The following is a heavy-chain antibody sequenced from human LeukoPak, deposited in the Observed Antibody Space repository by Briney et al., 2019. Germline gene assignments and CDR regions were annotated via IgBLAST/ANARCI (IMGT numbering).Heavy chain of an antibody. CDR1: GFTFNRFC. Sequence: GGSQRLSCVASGFTFNRFCMHWVRQAPGKGLEWVSVIYSGGSTYYADSVKGRFTISRDNSKNTLYLQMNSLRAEDTAVYYCASGGVYYDSSANTFAAFDIWGQGTMVTVSS. D-gene: IGHD3-22*01. J-gene: IGHJ3*02. CDR3: ASGGVYYDSSANTFAAFDI. V-gene: IGHV3-66*02. CDR2: IYSGGST.